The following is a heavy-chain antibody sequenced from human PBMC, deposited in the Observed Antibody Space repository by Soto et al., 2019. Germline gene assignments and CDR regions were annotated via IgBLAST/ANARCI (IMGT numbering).Heavy chain of an antibody. D-gene: IGHD2-2*01. CDR3: ARTYCSSTSCPYYYGMDV. J-gene: IGHJ6*02. CDR2: IIPIFATA. Sequence: QVQLVQSGAEVKKPGSSVKVSCKASGGTFSSYAISWVRQAPGQGLEWMGGIIPIFATANYAQKFQDRVTNTADESTSTAYMELSSLRSEDTAVYYCARTYCSSTSCPYYYGMDVWGQGTTVTVSS. CDR1: GGTFSSYA. V-gene: IGHV1-69*01.